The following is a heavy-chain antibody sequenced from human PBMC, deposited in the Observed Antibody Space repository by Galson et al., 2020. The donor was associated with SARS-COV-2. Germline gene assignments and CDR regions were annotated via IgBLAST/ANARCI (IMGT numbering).Heavy chain of an antibody. CDR1: GGPISSGDYY. CDR2: IYYSGTT. Sequence: SETLSLTCTVSGGPISSGDYYWSWIRQPPGKGLEWIGYIYYSGTTYYNPSLKSRVTISVDTSKNQFSLKLSSVTAADTAVYYCAIEASYYDSSGYHPNDAFDIWGQGTMVTVSS. J-gene: IGHJ3*02. D-gene: IGHD3-22*01. V-gene: IGHV4-30-4*01. CDR3: AIEASYYDSSGYHPNDAFDI.